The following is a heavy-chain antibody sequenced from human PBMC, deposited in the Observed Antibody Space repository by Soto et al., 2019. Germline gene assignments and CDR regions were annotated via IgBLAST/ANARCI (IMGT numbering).Heavy chain of an antibody. D-gene: IGHD3-3*01. V-gene: IGHV3-23*01. Sequence: SLRLSCAASGFTFSSYAMSWVRQAPGKGLEWVSAISGSGGSTYYADSVKGRFTISRDNSKSTLYLQMNSLRAEDTAVYYCAKVNTIFGVAPYYYYMDVWGKGTTVTVSS. CDR3: AKVNTIFGVAPYYYYMDV. CDR2: ISGSGGST. CDR1: GFTFSSYA. J-gene: IGHJ6*03.